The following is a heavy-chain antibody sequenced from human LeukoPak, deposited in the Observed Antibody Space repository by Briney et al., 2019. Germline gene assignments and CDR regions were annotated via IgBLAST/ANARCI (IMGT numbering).Heavy chain of an antibody. D-gene: IGHD2-15*01. CDR3: ARDLLYCGGGSCYGY. J-gene: IGHJ4*02. V-gene: IGHV1-18*01. CDR2: ISAYNGNT. CDR1: GYTFTSYG. Sequence: GASVKVSCKASGYTFTSYGISWVRQAPGQGLEWMGWISAYNGNTNYAQKLQGRVTMTTDTSTSTAYMELRSLRSDDTAVYYCARDLLYCGGGSCYGYWGQGTLVTVSS.